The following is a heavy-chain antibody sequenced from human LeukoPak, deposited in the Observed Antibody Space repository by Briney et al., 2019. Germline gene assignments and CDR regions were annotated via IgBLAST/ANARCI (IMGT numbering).Heavy chain of an antibody. D-gene: IGHD1-1*01. Sequence: GGSLRLSCAASGYTFSVYDMYWIRQSPGKGLECVSVISRGGISYYADSVKGRFTISRDNSKNTLYLQMNSLRAEDTAVYYCSKKGQADDDGKPDWGQGTLVTISP. CDR1: GYTFSVYD. V-gene: IGHV3-23*01. J-gene: IGHJ4*02. CDR2: ISRGGIS. CDR3: SKKGQADDDGKPD.